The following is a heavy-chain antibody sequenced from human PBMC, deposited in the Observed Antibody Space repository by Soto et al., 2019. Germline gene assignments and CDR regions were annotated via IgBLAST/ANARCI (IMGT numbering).Heavy chain of an antibody. CDR3: AKDSGGYYDSSGYYPTAEYFQH. Sequence: EVQLLESGGGLVQPGGSLRLSCAASGFTFSSYAMSWVRQAPGKGLEWVSAISGSGGSTYYADSVKGRFTISRDNSKNTLYLQMNSLRAEDTAVYYCAKDSGGYYDSSGYYPTAEYFQHWGQGTLVTVSS. CDR2: ISGSGGST. CDR1: GFTFSSYA. V-gene: IGHV3-23*01. D-gene: IGHD3-22*01. J-gene: IGHJ1*01.